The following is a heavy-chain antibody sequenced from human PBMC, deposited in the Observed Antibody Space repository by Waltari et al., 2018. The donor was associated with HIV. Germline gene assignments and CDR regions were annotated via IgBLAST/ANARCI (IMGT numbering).Heavy chain of an antibody. J-gene: IGHJ6*02. Sequence: QVQLVQSGAEVKKPGASVKVSCKASGYTFNSFDINWVRQATGQGLEWMGWMNPDSGNTAYAQKFHGRVTMTRNSSMSTAYMELSSLRSEDTAVFYCARADSSYLYYGMDVWGQGTTVTVSS. CDR1: GYTFNSFD. CDR2: MNPDSGNT. CDR3: ARADSSYLYYGMDV. V-gene: IGHV1-8*01. D-gene: IGHD3-22*01.